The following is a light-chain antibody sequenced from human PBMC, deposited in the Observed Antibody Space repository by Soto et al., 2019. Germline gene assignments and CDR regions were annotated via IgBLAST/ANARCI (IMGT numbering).Light chain of an antibody. CDR1: SSDVGGYNY. J-gene: IGLJ1*01. CDR2: EVS. V-gene: IGLV2-14*01. CDR3: SSYTSSSTLYV. Sequence: QSVLTQPASVSGSPGQSITISCTGTSSDVGGYNYVSLYQQHPGKAPKLMIYEVSNRPSGVSNRFSVSKSGNTASLTISGLQAEDEADYYCSSYTSSSTLYVFGTGTKVTVL.